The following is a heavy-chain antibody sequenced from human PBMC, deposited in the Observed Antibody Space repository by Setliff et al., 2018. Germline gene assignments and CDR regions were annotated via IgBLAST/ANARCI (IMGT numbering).Heavy chain of an antibody. CDR3: VREGYFEYFQD. CDR1: GASVSSHY. Sequence: LSLTCNVSGASVSSHYWDWIRQPPGKGLEWIGFISYSGITTYNVSPKSRVSISVDTSKNQLSLTLSSVTAADTAVYYCVREGYFEYFQDWGRGTLVTVSS. D-gene: IGHD1-1*01. CDR2: ISYSGIT. J-gene: IGHJ1*01. V-gene: IGHV4-59*02.